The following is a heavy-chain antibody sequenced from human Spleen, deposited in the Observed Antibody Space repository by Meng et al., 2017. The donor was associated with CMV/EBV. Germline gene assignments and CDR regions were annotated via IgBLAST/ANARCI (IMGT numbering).Heavy chain of an antibody. CDR1: GYTFTAYD. V-gene: IGHV1-8*03. Sequence: ASVKVSCKASGYTFTAYDIYWVRQATGQGLEGVGWMNPNSANTGFAQKFQGRVTFTRDTSISTAYMELNSLKSDDTAVYYCARGLGRYSRGDNWGQGTLVTVSS. CDR3: ARGLGRYSRGDN. CDR2: MNPNSANT. D-gene: IGHD3-16*02. J-gene: IGHJ4*02.